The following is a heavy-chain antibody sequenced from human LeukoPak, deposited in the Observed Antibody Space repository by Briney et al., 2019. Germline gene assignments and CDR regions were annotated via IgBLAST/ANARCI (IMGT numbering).Heavy chain of an antibody. Sequence: PGGSLRLSCAASGLTFSSYWMHWVRQAPGKGLVWVSRINSDGSSTSYADSVKGRFTISRDNAKNTLHLQMNSLRAEDTAVYYCARGGELEYYFDYWGQGTLVTVSS. D-gene: IGHD1-1*01. CDR1: GLTFSSYW. J-gene: IGHJ4*02. V-gene: IGHV3-74*01. CDR2: INSDGSST. CDR3: ARGGELEYYFDY.